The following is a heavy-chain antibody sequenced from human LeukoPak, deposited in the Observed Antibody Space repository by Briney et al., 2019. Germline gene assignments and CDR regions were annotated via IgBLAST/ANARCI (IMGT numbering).Heavy chain of an antibody. D-gene: IGHD7-27*01. CDR1: GFTFSSYG. CDR3: ARDTRFWDFDN. J-gene: IGHJ4*02. Sequence: PGGSLRLSCAASGFTFSSYGMHWVRQAPGKGLEWVAVIWYDGSNKYYADSVKGRFTISRDNSKNTLYLQMNSLRAEDTAVYYCARDTRFWDFDNWGQGTLVTVSS. V-gene: IGHV3-33*01. CDR2: IWYDGSNK.